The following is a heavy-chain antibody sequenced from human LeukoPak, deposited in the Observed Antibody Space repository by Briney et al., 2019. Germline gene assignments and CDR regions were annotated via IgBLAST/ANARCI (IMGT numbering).Heavy chain of an antibody. D-gene: IGHD3-3*01. CDR3: AKDTANTIFGVVIHDAFDI. J-gene: IGHJ3*02. Sequence: GGSLRLSCAASGFTFSSYAMSWVRQAPGKGLEWVSAISGSGGSTYYADSVKGRFTISRDNSKNTLYLQMNSLRAEDTAVYYCAKDTANTIFGVVIHDAFDIWAKGQWSPSLQ. V-gene: IGHV3-23*01. CDR1: GFTFSSYA. CDR2: ISGSGGST.